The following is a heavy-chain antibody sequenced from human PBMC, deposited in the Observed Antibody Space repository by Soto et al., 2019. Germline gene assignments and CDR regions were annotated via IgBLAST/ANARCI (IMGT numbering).Heavy chain of an antibody. CDR2: INHSGST. CDR1: GGSFSGYY. J-gene: IGHJ5*02. CDR3: ARIVVPAAMPRSS. Sequence: SETLSLTCAVYGGSFSGYYWSWIRQPPGKGLEWIGEINHSGSTNYNPSLKSRVTISVDTSNNQISLKLSSVTSADTAVYYCARIVVPAAMPRSSWGQGTLVTVSS. V-gene: IGHV4-34*01. D-gene: IGHD2-2*01.